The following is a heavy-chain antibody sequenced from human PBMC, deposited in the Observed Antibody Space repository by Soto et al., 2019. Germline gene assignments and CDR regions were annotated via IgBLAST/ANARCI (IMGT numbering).Heavy chain of an antibody. CDR3: ARRSSASYYGY. D-gene: IGHD1-26*01. CDR2: ISGSGDST. CDR1: GFTFSNYA. V-gene: IGHV3-23*01. Sequence: EVQLLESGGGLVQPGGSLRLSCAASGFTFSNYAMNWVRQAPVKGLEWVSVISGSGDSTYHADSVKARFTISRDNPTNTPYLQSNSMRAEDTAVYYCARRSSASYYGYWGQGPLVTVSS. J-gene: IGHJ4*02.